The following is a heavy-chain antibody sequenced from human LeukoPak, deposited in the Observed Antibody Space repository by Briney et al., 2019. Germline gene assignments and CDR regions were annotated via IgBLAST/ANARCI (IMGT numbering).Heavy chain of an antibody. J-gene: IGHJ4*02. V-gene: IGHV1-69*13. CDR2: IIPIFGTA. CDR1: GGTFSSYA. CDR3: ARVPSLYSGYDFVY. D-gene: IGHD5-12*01. Sequence: SVKVSCKASGGTFSSYAISWVRQPPGQGLEWMGGIIPIFGTANYAQKFQGRVTITADESTSTAYMELSSLRSEDTAVYYCARVPSLYSGYDFVYWGQGTLVTVSS.